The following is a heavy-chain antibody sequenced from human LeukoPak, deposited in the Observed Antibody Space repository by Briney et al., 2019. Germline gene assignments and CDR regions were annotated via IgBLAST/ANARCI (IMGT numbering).Heavy chain of an antibody. D-gene: IGHD2-21*02. CDR2: IYYSGHT. V-gene: IGHV4-31*03. CDR3: AGVEGDHLHFHY. Sequence: SQTLSLTCTVSGGSMSSGGYYWSWIRQHPGRGLEWIGYIYYSGHTYYNPSLKSRITISVDTSKKQFSLKLSSVTAADTAVYYCAGVEGDHLHFHYWGQGTLVTVSS. CDR1: GGSMSSGGYY. J-gene: IGHJ4*02.